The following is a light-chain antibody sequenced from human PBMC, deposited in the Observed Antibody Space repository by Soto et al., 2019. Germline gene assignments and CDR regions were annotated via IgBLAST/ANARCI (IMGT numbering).Light chain of an antibody. Sequence: EIVLTQSPGTLSLSPGERATVSCRASENIDSRYLGWYQQKPGQAPRLLMFAASTRATGTPDRFSGSGSVTDFALTISRLDPADSAVYYCQQYATSPFTFCQGNKLQIK. V-gene: IGKV3-20*01. CDR3: QQYATSPFT. J-gene: IGKJ2*01. CDR2: AAS. CDR1: ENIDSRY.